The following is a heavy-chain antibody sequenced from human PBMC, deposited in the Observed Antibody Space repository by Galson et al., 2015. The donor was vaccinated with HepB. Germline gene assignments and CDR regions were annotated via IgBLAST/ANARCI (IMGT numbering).Heavy chain of an antibody. CDR1: GYTFTSYG. Sequence: SVKVSCKASGYTFTSYGISWVRQAPGQGLEWMGWISAYNGNTNYAQKLQGRVTMTTDTSTSTAYMELRSLRSDDTAVYYCARDPGTEYSYGYGDLDYWGQGTLVTVSS. CDR3: ARDPGTEYSYGYGDLDY. CDR2: ISAYNGNT. V-gene: IGHV1-18*01. D-gene: IGHD5-18*01. J-gene: IGHJ4*02.